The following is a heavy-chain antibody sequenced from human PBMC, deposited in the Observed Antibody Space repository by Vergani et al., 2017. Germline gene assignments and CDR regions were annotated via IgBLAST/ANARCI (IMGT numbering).Heavy chain of an antibody. CDR2: INNDGHT. J-gene: IGHJ4*02. V-gene: IGHV4-34*02. CDR1: GESFSSCY. Sequence: QVQLQQWGAGVVKPSGTLSLTCAVFGESFSSCYWRWIRQPPGKGLEWIGEINNDGHTNYNPSHESRVTVSRDTAKNQFSLHLMSMNAADTAMYYCAVRPRVNLVGGGIVTKRTFDYWSQGSLVTVSS. CDR3: AVRPRVNLVGGGIVTKRTFDY. D-gene: IGHD3-10*01.